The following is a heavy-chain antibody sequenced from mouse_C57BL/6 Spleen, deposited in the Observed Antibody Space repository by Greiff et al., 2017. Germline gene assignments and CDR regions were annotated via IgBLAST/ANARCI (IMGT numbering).Heavy chain of an antibody. V-gene: IGHV5-16*01. CDR3: ARDNGTGFAY. D-gene: IGHD4-1*01. Sequence: EVKLMESEGGLVQPGSSMKLSCTASGFTFSDYYMAWVRQVPEKGLEWVANINYDGSSTYYLDSLKSRFIISRDNAKNILYLQMSSLKSEDTATYYGARDNGTGFAYWGQGTLVTVSA. J-gene: IGHJ3*01. CDR1: GFTFSDYY. CDR2: INYDGSST.